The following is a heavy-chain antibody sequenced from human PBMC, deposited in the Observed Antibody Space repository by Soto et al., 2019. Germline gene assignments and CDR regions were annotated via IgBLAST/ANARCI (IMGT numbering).Heavy chain of an antibody. J-gene: IGHJ6*03. CDR1: GFTFSSYW. V-gene: IGHV3-7*01. CDR2: IKQDGSEK. CDR3: ARVMRIAARPGRLTYYYMDV. Sequence: GGSLRLSCAASGFTFSSYWMSWVRQAPGKGLEWVANIKQDGSEKYYVDSVKGRFTISRDNAKNSLYLQMNSLRAEDTAVYYCARVMRIAARPGRLTYYYMDVWGKGTTVTVSS. D-gene: IGHD6-6*01.